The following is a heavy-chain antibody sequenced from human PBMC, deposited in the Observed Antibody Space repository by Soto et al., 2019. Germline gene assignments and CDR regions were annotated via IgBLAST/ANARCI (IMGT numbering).Heavy chain of an antibody. CDR1: GFTFNIYG. V-gene: IGHV3-30*18. CDR3: AKDQASGQGSFDS. Sequence: LRLSCAASGFTFNIYGMRWVRQAPDKGLEWVALISYDRSNQYYADSVKGRFTISRDNSKNTLFLQMNSLRADDTAVYYCAKDQASGQGSFDSWGQGTLVTVSS. J-gene: IGHJ4*02. CDR2: ISYDRSNQ.